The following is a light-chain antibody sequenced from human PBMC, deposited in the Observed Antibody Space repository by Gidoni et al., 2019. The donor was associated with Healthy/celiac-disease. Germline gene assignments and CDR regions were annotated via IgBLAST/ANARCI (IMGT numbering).Light chain of an antibody. CDR2: DVS. J-gene: IGLJ1*01. Sequence: QSALTQPASGSGSPGQSITISCTGTSSDVGGYNYVPWYQQPPGKAPKLMIYDVSNRPSGVSNRFSGSKSGNTASLTISGLQAEDEADYYCSSYTSSSTKVFGTGTKVTVL. CDR3: SSYTSSSTKV. V-gene: IGLV2-14*01. CDR1: SSDVGGYNY.